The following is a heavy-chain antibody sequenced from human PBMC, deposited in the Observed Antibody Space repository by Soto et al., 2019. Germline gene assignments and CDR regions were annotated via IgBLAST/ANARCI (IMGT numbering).Heavy chain of an antibody. Sequence: PSETLSLTCTVSGGSISSSSYYWGWVRQPPGKGLEWIGSIYYSGSTYYNPSLKSRVTISVDTSKNQFSLKLSSVTAADTAVYYCASTDILTGYYPTPIGYWGQGTLVTVSS. V-gene: IGHV4-39*01. CDR2: IYYSGST. D-gene: IGHD3-9*01. CDR3: ASTDILTGYYPTPIGY. CDR1: GGSISSSSYY. J-gene: IGHJ4*02.